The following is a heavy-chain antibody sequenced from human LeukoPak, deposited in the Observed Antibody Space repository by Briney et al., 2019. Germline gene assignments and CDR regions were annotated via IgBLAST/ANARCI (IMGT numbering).Heavy chain of an antibody. V-gene: IGHV3-30*18. J-gene: IGHJ4*02. CDR1: GFSFSRDG. CDR2: ISYDGSTK. CDR3: AKYTSGTFYRGLDQ. D-gene: IGHD2/OR15-2a*01. Sequence: GGSLRLSCAASGFSFSRDGMHSVRQAPGQGLEWVAVISYDGSTKYYADSVKGRFTISRDNSKNTLYLQMNSLRAEDTAVYYSAKYTSGTFYRGLDQWGQGTLVTVSS.